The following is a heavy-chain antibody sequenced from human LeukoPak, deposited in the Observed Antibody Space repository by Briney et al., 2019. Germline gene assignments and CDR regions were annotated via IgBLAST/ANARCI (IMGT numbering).Heavy chain of an antibody. CDR3: ARRYEGSGYAYDY. V-gene: IGHV4-39*01. Sequence: SETLSLTCTVSGVSITSYSHNYDWIRQPPGKGLEWIGGFHFSGAINYNPSLKSQVTIFVDTSKKQISLKLNSVTAADTAVYYCARRYEGSGYAYDYWGQGILVTVSS. CDR2: FHFSGAI. J-gene: IGHJ4*02. D-gene: IGHD3-22*01. CDR1: GVSITSYSHN.